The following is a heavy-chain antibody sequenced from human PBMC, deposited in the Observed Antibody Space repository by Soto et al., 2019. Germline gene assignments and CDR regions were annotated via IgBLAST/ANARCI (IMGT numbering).Heavy chain of an antibody. V-gene: IGHV1-2*04. J-gene: IGHJ4*02. CDR1: GYTFTSYY. CDR3: ARGPAVAGHIDY. D-gene: IGHD6-19*01. CDR2: INPNSGGT. Sequence: GASVKVSCKASGYTFTSYYMHWVRQAPGQGLEWMGWINPNSGGTNYAQKFQGWVTMTRDTSISTAYMELSRLRSDDTAVYYCARGPAVAGHIDYWGQGTLVTVSS.